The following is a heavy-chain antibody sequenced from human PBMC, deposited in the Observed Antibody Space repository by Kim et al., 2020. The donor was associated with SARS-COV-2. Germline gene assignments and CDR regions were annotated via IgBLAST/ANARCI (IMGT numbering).Heavy chain of an antibody. CDR1: GGSLSGYY. Sequence: SETLSLTCAVYGGSLSGYYWSWIRQPPGKGLEWIGDINHSGSTNYNPSLKSRVTVSGDTSKNQFSLKLNSVTAADTAMYYCARGGTYVDIVVTGGGDVFDVWGQGTMVTVSS. CDR3: ARGGTYVDIVVTGGGDVFDV. CDR2: INHSGST. D-gene: IGHD5-12*01. V-gene: IGHV4-34*01. J-gene: IGHJ3*01.